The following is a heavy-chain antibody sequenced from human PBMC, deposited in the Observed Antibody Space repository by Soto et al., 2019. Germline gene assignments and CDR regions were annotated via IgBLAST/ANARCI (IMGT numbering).Heavy chain of an antibody. V-gene: IGHV3-23*01. Sequence: GGSLRVSCAASGFTFSSYAMSWVRQAPGKGLEWVSAISGSGGSTYYADSVKGRFTISRDNSKNTLYLQMNSLRAEDTAVYYCAVYGSGSYYSYYYYGMDVWGQGTTVTVSS. D-gene: IGHD3-10*01. CDR3: AVYGSGSYYSYYYYGMDV. J-gene: IGHJ6*02. CDR1: GFTFSSYA. CDR2: ISGSGGST.